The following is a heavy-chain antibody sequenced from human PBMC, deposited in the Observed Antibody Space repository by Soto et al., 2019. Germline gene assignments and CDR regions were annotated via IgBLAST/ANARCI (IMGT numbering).Heavy chain of an antibody. J-gene: IGHJ4*02. V-gene: IGHV3-23*01. Sequence: EVQLLESGGGLVQPGGSLRLSCAASGFTFSSYAESWVRQAPGKGPEWISSISGSGSTIYYADSVKGRFTISRDNSKNTLYLQMSSLRAEDTAVYYCAKVFYYYDSSGYYYFDHWGQGTLVTVSS. CDR1: GFTFSSYA. CDR2: ISGSGSTI. CDR3: AKVFYYYDSSGYYYFDH. D-gene: IGHD3-22*01.